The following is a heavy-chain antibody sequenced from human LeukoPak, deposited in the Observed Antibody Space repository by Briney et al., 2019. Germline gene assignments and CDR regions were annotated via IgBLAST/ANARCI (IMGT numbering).Heavy chain of an antibody. V-gene: IGHV3-21*01. CDR2: ISSSSSYI. D-gene: IGHD3-22*01. J-gene: IGHJ4*02. CDR1: GFTFSSYS. Sequence: GGSLRLSCAASGFTFSSYSINWVRQAPGKGLEWVSSISSSSSYIYYADSVKGRFTISRDNAKNSLYLQMNSLRAEDTAVYYCLRENHDSGWSFDYWGQGTLVTVSS. CDR3: LRENHDSGWSFDY.